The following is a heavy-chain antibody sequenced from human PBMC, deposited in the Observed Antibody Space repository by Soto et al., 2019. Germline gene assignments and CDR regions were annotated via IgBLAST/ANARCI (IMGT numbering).Heavy chain of an antibody. CDR3: AKDIVYLNHGESRNSAAAGSDGYYYYGMDV. CDR1: GFTFSSYG. J-gene: IGHJ6*02. Sequence: LRLSCAASGFTFSSYGMHWVRQAPGKGLEWVAVISYDGSNKYYADSVKGRFTISRDNSKNTLYLQMNSLRAEDTAVYYCAKDIVYLNHGESRNSAAAGSDGYYYYGMDVWGQGTTVTVSS. D-gene: IGHD6-13*01. V-gene: IGHV3-30*18. CDR2: ISYDGSNK.